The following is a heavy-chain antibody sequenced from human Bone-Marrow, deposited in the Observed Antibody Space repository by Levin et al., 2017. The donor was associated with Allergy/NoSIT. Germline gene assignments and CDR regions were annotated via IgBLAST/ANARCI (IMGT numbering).Heavy chain of an antibody. J-gene: IGHJ4*03. D-gene: IGHD2/OR15-2a*01. CDR3: STRNSTGADY. V-gene: IGHV4-39*02. CDR2: FYSSGAT. CDR1: GASISNVKYY. Sequence: TSETLSLTCSVSGASISNVKYYWNWIRQTPGKGLEWIGTFYSSGATVYNPSLTSRLIITIDTTKNHLSLRMTSVTVADTAVYFCSTRNSTGADYWGRGTMVIVSS.